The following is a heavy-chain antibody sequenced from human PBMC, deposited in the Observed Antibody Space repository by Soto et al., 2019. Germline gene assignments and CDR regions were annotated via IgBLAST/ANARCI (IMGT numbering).Heavy chain of an antibody. J-gene: IGHJ4*02. CDR2: ISQSGST. V-gene: IGHV4-34*01. D-gene: IGHD2-2*01. CDR3: ARGSGIAVIPGELEDVHYDY. Sequence: QVQLQQWGAGLLKPSETLSLTCAVYGQSFSGHTWSWIRQSPGKGLEWIGEISQSGSTYYNPSLNTRVTISADTAKNQFSLTLNSVTAADTGVFYCARGSGIAVIPGELEDVHYDYWGQGTLVSFSS. CDR1: GQSFSGHT.